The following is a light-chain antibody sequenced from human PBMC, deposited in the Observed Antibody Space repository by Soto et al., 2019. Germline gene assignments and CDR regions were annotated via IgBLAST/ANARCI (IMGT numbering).Light chain of an antibody. J-gene: IGKJ1*01. Sequence: DIQMTQSPSTLSPSVGDRGTITCRASQSISSWLAWYQQKPWEAPKLLIYKASTLKSGVPSRFSGSGSGTEFTLTISTLQPDDFATYYCQHYNSYSETFGQGTKGEIK. CDR1: QSISSW. CDR2: KAS. V-gene: IGKV1-5*03. CDR3: QHYNSYSET.